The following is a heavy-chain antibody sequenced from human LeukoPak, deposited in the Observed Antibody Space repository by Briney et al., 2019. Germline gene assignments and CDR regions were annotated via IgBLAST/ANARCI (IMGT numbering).Heavy chain of an antibody. CDR2: IYYTGST. CDR1: GGSFSVYY. V-gene: IGHV4-34*01. CDR3: ARVYYDSSGYYYDY. Sequence: SGTLSLTCAVYGGSFSVYYWGWIRQPPGKGLEWIGNIYYTGSTYYNPSLKSRVTISVDTSKNQFSLKLSSVSAADTAVYYCARVYYDSSGYYYDYWGQGTLVTVSS. J-gene: IGHJ4*02. D-gene: IGHD3-22*01.